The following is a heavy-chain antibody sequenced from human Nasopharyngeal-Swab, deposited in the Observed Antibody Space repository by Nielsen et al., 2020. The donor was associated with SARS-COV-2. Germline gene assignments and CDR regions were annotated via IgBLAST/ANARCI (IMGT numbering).Heavy chain of an antibody. V-gene: IGHV1-18*01. D-gene: IGHD3-22*01. J-gene: IGHJ4*02. CDR3: ARVGRYYYDSSGYQREVGFDY. CDR1: GYTFSSYC. Sequence: ASVKVSCKASGYTFSSYCISWVLQAPGQGLEWMGWIIGYNGDTNYVQKLQGRVTMTTDTSTSTAYMELRSLRSDDTAVYYCARVGRYYYDSSGYQREVGFDYWGQGTLVTVSS. CDR2: IIGYNGDT.